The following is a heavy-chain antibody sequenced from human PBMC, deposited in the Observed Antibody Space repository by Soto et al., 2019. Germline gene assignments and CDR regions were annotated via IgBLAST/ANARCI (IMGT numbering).Heavy chain of an antibody. CDR2: ISGSGGST. CDR1: GFTFSSYA. V-gene: IGHV3-23*04. D-gene: IGHD3-22*01. Sequence: VQLVQSGAEVKKPGSSVKVSCKASGFTFSSYAMSWVRQAPGKGLEWVSAISGSGGSTYYAASVKGRFTITRDNSKHTLYLQMNSLRAEDTAVYYCAKGDDSSGYIFDYWGQGTLVTVSS. CDR3: AKGDDSSGYIFDY. J-gene: IGHJ4*02.